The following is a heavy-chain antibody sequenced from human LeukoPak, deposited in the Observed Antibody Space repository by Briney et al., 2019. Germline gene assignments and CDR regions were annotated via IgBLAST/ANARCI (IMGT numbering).Heavy chain of an antibody. J-gene: IGHJ4*02. Sequence: GGSLRLSCVASGFTFSSYAMSWVRQAPGKGLEWVSGISGSDGSTFYADSVKGRFSISRDNSKNTLYLQMNSLRAEDTAVYYCAKEVRGPGCNYGPLDYWGQGTLVTVSS. CDR3: AKEVRGPGCNYGPLDY. V-gene: IGHV3-23*01. CDR1: GFTFSSYA. D-gene: IGHD5-18*01. CDR2: ISGSDGST.